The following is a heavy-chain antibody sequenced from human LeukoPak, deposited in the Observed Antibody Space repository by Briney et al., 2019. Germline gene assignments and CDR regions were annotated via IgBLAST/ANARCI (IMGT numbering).Heavy chain of an antibody. V-gene: IGHV5-51*01. J-gene: IGHJ3*02. CDR3: AIRRRSSYSRAFDI. CDR2: IYPGDSDT. Sequence: GESLKISCKGSGYSFTSYWIGWVRQMPGKGLEWMGIIYPGDSDTRYNPSFQGQVTISADKSISTAYLQWSSLNASDTAMYYCAIRRRSSYSRAFDIWGQGTMVTVSS. CDR1: GYSFTSYW. D-gene: IGHD1-26*01.